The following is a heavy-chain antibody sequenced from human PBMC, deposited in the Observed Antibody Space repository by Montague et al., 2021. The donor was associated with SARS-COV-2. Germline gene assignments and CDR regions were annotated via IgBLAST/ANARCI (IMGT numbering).Heavy chain of an antibody. D-gene: IGHD6-19*01. CDR2: VSNSCST. CDR1: GGSISTYY. CDR3: ARGRGWLVFDY. V-gene: IGHV4-59*01. Sequence: SETLSLTCTVSGGSISTYYWYWIRQSPGKGLELIGYVSNSCSTNYNPSLKSRIAISVATSKSQFSLKLTAVTAADTAVYYCARGRGWLVFDYWGQGNLVTVSS. J-gene: IGHJ4*02.